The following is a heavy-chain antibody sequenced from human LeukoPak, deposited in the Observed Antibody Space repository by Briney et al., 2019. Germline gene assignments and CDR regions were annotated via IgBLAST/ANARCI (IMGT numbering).Heavy chain of an antibody. CDR2: IKQDGSEK. J-gene: IGHJ5*02. D-gene: IGHD4-17*01. CDR1: GFTISSYW. Sequence: GSLRLSCAASGFTISSYWMNWVRQAPGKGLEWVANIKQDGSEKKYADSVKGRFTISRDNAKNSLYLQMNSLRAEDTALYYCAKDVGSTVTTNWFDPWGQGTLVTVSS. V-gene: IGHV3-7*03. CDR3: AKDVGSTVTTNWFDP.